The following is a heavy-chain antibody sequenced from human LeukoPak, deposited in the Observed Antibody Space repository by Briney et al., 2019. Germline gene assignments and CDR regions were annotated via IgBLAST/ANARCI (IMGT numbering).Heavy chain of an antibody. CDR3: ASREPAGH. J-gene: IGHJ4*02. CDR2: IHTPVDI. V-gene: IGHV3-21*01. CDR1: EFTFNTYT. D-gene: IGHD6-13*01. Sequence: PGGTLRLSCASAEFTFNTYTMIWVRQPQGQGLEWVSSIHTPVDIYYADSVKGRFTISRDDATNPLFLQMNSLRADDTAVYYCASREPAGHWGQGTLVTVSS.